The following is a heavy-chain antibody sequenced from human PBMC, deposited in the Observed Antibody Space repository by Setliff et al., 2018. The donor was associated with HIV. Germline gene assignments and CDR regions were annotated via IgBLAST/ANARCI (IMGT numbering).Heavy chain of an antibody. Sequence: SETLSLTCSVSGHSISSGYYWGWIRQPPGKGLEWIGTMYHSGSTYYNPSLQSRVAISIDTSKNQFSLSLQSVSATDTATYYCARVTPSFPYYFDLWGQGALVTVSS. CDR3: ARVTPSFPYYFDL. V-gene: IGHV4-38-2*02. CDR1: GHSISSGYY. CDR2: MYHSGST. J-gene: IGHJ4*02.